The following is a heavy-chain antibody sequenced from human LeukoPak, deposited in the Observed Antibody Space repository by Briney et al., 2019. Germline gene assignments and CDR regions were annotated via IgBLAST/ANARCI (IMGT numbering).Heavy chain of an antibody. J-gene: IGHJ4*02. Sequence: PSETLSLTCTVSGGSISSYYWSWIRQPPGKGLEWIGYIYYSGSTNYNPSLKSRVTISVDTSKNQFSLKLSSVTAADTAVYYCARHVNYDFWSGYLDYWGQGTLVTVSS. CDR1: GGSISSYY. CDR3: ARHVNYDFWSGYLDY. D-gene: IGHD3-3*01. CDR2: IYYSGST. V-gene: IGHV4-59*08.